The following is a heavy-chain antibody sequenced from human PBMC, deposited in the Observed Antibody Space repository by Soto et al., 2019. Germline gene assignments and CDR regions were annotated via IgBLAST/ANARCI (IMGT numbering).Heavy chain of an antibody. Sequence: QVQLVESGGGVVQPGRSLRLSCAASGFTFSSYGMHWVRQAPGKGLEWVAVIWYDGSNKYYADSVKGRFTISRDNSKNTLSLQSHSLRSEDTAVYYCARDQGRILGSFDYWCQRTLVTFSS. V-gene: IGHV3-33*01. CDR1: GFTFSSYG. D-gene: IGHD1-26*01. CDR2: IWYDGSNK. CDR3: ARDQGRILGSFDY. J-gene: IGHJ4*02.